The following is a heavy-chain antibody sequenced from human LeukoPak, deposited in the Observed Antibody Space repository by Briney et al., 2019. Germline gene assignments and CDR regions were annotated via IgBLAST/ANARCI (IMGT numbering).Heavy chain of an antibody. Sequence: SETLSLTCTVAGGSISSSSFYWGWFRQPPGKGLEWVGSFYYGESTNYNPSLTSRVTISVDTSKNQFSLRLSSVTAADTAMYYCATHPRANSGYDLSDFWGQGALVTVSS. CDR1: GGSISSSSFY. D-gene: IGHD5-12*01. CDR3: ATHPRANSGYDLSDF. J-gene: IGHJ4*02. CDR2: FYYGEST. V-gene: IGHV4-39*01.